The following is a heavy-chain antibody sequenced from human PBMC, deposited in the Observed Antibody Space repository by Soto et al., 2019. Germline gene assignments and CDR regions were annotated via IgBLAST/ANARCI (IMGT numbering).Heavy chain of an antibody. CDR3: ARGRYFDSYYLDV. CDR1: GYTFTSYG. CDR2: IIPIFGTA. V-gene: IGHV1-69*13. D-gene: IGHD3-9*01. J-gene: IGHJ6*03. Sequence: SVKVSCKASGYTFTSYGICWVRQAPGQGLEWMGGIIPIFGTANYAQKFQGRVTITADEPTSTAYMELSSLRSEDTAVYYCARGRYFDSYYLDVWGKGTTVTVSS.